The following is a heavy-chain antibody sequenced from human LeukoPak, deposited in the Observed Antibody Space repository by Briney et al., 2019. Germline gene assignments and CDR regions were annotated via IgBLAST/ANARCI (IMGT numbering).Heavy chain of an antibody. CDR2: ISSSSSYI. CDR1: GFTLSSYS. J-gene: IGHJ3*02. V-gene: IGHV3-21*01. Sequence: GGSLRLSCAASGFTLSSYSMNWVRQAPGKGLEWVSSISSSSSYIYYADSVKGRFTISRDNAKSSLYLQLNSLRAEDTAVYYCARGDGSGNSEDTFDIWGQGTMVTVSS. D-gene: IGHD3-10*01. CDR3: ARGDGSGNSEDTFDI.